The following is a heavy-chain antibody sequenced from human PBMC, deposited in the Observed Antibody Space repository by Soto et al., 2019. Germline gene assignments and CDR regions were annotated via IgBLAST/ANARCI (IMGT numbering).Heavy chain of an antibody. D-gene: IGHD1-26*01. CDR2: ISYDGGNE. CDR1: GFTFSSYG. CDR3: AKDRYSGTYPTDFDY. V-gene: IGHV3-30*18. J-gene: IGHJ4*02. Sequence: GGSLRLSCAGSGFTFSSYGIHWVRQAPGKGLEWVALISYDGGNEKYTESVKDRFTISRDDSHNVAYLQMSSLRTEDTAMYYCAKDRYSGTYPTDFDYWGQESLVTVSS.